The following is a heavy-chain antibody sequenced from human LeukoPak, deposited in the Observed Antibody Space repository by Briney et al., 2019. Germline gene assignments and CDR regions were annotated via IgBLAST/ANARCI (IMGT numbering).Heavy chain of an antibody. CDR3: AKGLAEGSGSTGSSILHF. CDR2: IYSGGST. J-gene: IGHJ4*02. V-gene: IGHV3-53*04. CDR1: GFTVSSNY. D-gene: IGHD2-15*01. Sequence: TGGSLRLSCAASGFTVSSNYMSWVRQAPGKGLEWVSVIYSGGSTYYADSVKGRFTISRHNSKNTLYLQMNSLRAEDTAVYYCAKGLAEGSGSTGSSILHFWGQGTLVTVSS.